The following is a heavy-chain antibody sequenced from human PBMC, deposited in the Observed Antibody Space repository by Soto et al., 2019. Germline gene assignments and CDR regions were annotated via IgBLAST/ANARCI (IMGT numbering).Heavy chain of an antibody. CDR2: ISYDGSNK. J-gene: IGHJ3*02. D-gene: IGHD2-2*01. V-gene: IGHV3-30-3*01. CDR1: GFTFSSYA. Sequence: GSLRLSCAASGFTFSSYAMHWVRQAPGKGLEWVAVISYDGSNKYYADSVKGRFTISRDNSKNTLYLQMNSLRAEDTAVYYCARETAYCSSTSCPGGDAFDIWGQGTMVTVSS. CDR3: ARETAYCSSTSCPGGDAFDI.